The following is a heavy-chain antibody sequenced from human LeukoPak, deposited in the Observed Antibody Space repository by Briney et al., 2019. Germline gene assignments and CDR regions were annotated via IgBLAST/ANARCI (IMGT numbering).Heavy chain of an antibody. CDR1: GFTFSSYA. J-gene: IGHJ4*02. D-gene: IGHD6-19*01. CDR3: AREPVGVAGPKFDY. CDR2: MSYDGSNK. V-gene: IGHV3-30*04. Sequence: PGGSLRLSCAASGFTFSSYAMHWVRQAPGKGLEWVAVMSYDGSNKYYADSVKGRFTISRDNSKNTLYLQMNSLRAEDTAVYYCAREPVGVAGPKFDYWGQGTLVTVSS.